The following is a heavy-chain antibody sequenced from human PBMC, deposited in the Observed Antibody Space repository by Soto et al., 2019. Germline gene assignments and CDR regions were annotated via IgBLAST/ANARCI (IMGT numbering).Heavy chain of an antibody. CDR2: IWYDGSNK. CDR3: ARELWDYDILTGYYRPPDY. Sequence: GGSLRLSCAASGFTFSSYGMHWVHQAPGKGLEWVAVIWYDGSNKYYADSVKGRFTISRDNSKNTLYLQMNSLRAEDTAVYYCARELWDYDILTGYYRPPDYWGQGTLVTVSS. CDR1: GFTFSSYG. J-gene: IGHJ4*02. D-gene: IGHD3-9*01. V-gene: IGHV3-33*01.